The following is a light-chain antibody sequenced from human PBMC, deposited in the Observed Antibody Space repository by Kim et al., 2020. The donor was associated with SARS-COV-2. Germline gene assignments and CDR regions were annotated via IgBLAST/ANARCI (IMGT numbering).Light chain of an antibody. Sequence: GTTLTISCTRTGGSFATGYVHWYQQRPGISPTTVIYEDDQRPSGVPDRFSASVDSSSNAASLIISGLETEDEADYSCQSYDGTGWVFGGGTKLTVL. CDR3: QSYDGTGWV. V-gene: IGLV6-57*01. CDR1: GGSFATGY. CDR2: EDD. J-gene: IGLJ3*02.